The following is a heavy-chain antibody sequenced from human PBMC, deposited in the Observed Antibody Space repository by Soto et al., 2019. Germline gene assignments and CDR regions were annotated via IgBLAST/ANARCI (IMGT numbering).Heavy chain of an antibody. CDR3: ARVPAACLDL. Sequence: QVQLQQWGAGLLKPSETLSLTCAVYGGSFSGYYWSWIRQPPGKGLEWIGEINHSGSTNYKPSLRSRVTISGDTSKNQFSAKLSYGTAEDAAVHYCARVPAACLDLWGQGTLVTVSA. D-gene: IGHD2-2*01. J-gene: IGHJ5*02. CDR2: INHSGST. V-gene: IGHV4-34*01. CDR1: GGSFSGYY.